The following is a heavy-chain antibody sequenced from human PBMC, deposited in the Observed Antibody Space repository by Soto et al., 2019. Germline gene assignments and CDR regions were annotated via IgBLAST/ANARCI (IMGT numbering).Heavy chain of an antibody. CDR3: ARASSSSWTYVDY. V-gene: IGHV1-3*01. CDR2: INAGNGNT. Sequence: QVQLVQSGAEVKKPGASVKVSCKASGYTFTSYAMHWVRQAPGQRLEWMGWINAGNGNTKYSQKFQGRVTITRDTSASTDYMELNSLRSEDTAVYYCARASSSSWTYVDYWGQGTLVTVSS. D-gene: IGHD6-13*01. J-gene: IGHJ4*02. CDR1: GYTFTSYA.